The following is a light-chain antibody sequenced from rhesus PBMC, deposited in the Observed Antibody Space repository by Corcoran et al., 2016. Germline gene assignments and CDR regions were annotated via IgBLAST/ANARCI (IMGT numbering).Light chain of an antibody. J-gene: IGKJ2*01. V-gene: IGKV1-37*01. Sequence: DIQMTQSPSSLSASVGDTVTITCRASQGICSYLAWYQQKPGKAPKPLNYYVSNLESGVPSRFSGSGSGKEFTLTISSLQPEDFATYYCQQYTSAPYCFGQGTKVEIK. CDR1: QGICSY. CDR3: QQYTSAPYC. CDR2: YVS.